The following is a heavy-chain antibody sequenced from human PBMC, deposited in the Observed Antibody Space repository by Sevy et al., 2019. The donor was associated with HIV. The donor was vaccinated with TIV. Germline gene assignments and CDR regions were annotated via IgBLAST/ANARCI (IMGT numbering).Heavy chain of an antibody. Sequence: GGSLRLSCAASGFTFSYYDMNWVRQAPGKGLEWVSSISGDGSYIKYGDSVKGRFTIYRDNATNSLYLQMNSLRAEDTAVYFCARNLDYYDTSAFYSWGQGTPVTVSS. J-gene: IGHJ5*01. CDR3: ARNLDYYDTSAFYS. CDR1: GFTFSYYD. D-gene: IGHD3-22*01. CDR2: ISGDGSYI. V-gene: IGHV3-21*01.